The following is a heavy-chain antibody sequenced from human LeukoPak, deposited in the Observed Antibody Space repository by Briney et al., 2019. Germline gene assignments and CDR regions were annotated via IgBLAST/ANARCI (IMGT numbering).Heavy chain of an antibody. CDR3: TTARNDYSNLY. CDR2: IKSKTDGGTT. D-gene: IGHD4-11*01. Sequence: GGSLRLSCTASGFTFSNAWMSWVRQAPGKGLEWVGRIKSKTDGGTTDYAAPVKGRFTISRDDSKNTLYLQMNSLKTEDTAVYYRTTARNDYSNLYWGQGTLVTVSS. V-gene: IGHV3-15*01. CDR1: GFTFSNAW. J-gene: IGHJ4*02.